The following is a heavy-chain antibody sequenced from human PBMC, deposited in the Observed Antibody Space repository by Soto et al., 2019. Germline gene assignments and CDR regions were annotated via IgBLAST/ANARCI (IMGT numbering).Heavy chain of an antibody. D-gene: IGHD2-15*01. J-gene: IGHJ6*03. V-gene: IGHV3-15*01. CDR3: TTDEYCSGGSCYPPYYYYYMDV. CDR1: GFTFSNAW. Sequence: GGSLGLSCAASGFTFSNAWMSWVRQAPGKGLEWVGRIKSKTDGGTTDYAAPVKGRFTISRDDSKNTLYLQMNSLKTEDTAVYYCTTDEYCSGGSCYPPYYYYYMDVWGKGTTVTVSS. CDR2: IKSKTDGGTT.